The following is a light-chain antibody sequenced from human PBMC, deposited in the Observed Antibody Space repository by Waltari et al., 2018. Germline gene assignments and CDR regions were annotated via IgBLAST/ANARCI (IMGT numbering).Light chain of an antibody. CDR2: DAS. J-gene: IGKJ4*01. Sequence: EIVLTQSPATLSLSPGERATLSCSPSQSVSNFLAWYQQKPGQAPRLLIYDASRRAAGIPARFSGSGSGTDFTLTISRLEPEDFAVFYCQQRTNWPLTFGGGTKLEVK. CDR3: QQRTNWPLT. V-gene: IGKV3-11*01. CDR1: QSVSNF.